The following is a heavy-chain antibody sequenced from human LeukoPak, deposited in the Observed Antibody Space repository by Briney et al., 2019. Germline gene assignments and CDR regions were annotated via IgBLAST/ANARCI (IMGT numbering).Heavy chain of an antibody. CDR1: GGSLTSYY. D-gene: IGHD5-24*01. CDR2: IYYSGST. Sequence: SSETLSLTCTVSGGSLTSYYWSWIRQPPGKGLEWIGYIYYSGSTNYNPSLKSRVTISVDTSKNQFSLKLSSVTAADTAVYYCARGNGYNPDAFDIWGQGTMVTVSS. J-gene: IGHJ3*02. CDR3: ARGNGYNPDAFDI. V-gene: IGHV4-59*01.